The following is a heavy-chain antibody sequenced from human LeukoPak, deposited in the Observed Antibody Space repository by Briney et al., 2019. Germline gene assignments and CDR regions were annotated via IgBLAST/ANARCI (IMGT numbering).Heavy chain of an antibody. V-gene: IGHV1-18*01. D-gene: IGHD3-10*01. CDR1: GYTFSRYG. Sequence: ASVKVSCKASGYTFSRYGFSWVRQPPGQGLEWMGWISVYNGNRNYAKKVQGRVTMTTDTSTSTAYMELRSLRSDDTAVYFCARGRIDYGSSEVSFDYWGQGTLVTVSS. J-gene: IGHJ4*02. CDR2: ISVYNGNR. CDR3: ARGRIDYGSSEVSFDY.